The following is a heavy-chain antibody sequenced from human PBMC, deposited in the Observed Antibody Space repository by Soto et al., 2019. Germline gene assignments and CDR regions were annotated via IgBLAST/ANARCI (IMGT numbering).Heavy chain of an antibody. D-gene: IGHD1-26*01. J-gene: IGHJ4*02. Sequence: EVQLLESGGGLVQPVGSLRLSCAASGFTFSSYAMSWVRQAPGKGLEWVSAISGSGGSTYYADSVKGRFTISRDNSKNTLYLQMNSLRAEDTAVYYCANVIVGATKTFDYWGQGTLVTVSS. CDR3: ANVIVGATKTFDY. CDR1: GFTFSSYA. CDR2: ISGSGGST. V-gene: IGHV3-23*01.